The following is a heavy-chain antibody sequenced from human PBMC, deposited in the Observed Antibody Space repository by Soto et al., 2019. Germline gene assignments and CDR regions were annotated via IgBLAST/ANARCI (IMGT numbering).Heavy chain of an antibody. D-gene: IGHD4-17*01. Sequence: GGSLRLSCAASGFTFSNYGMHWVRQAPGKGLEWVAVISYDGSNKYYGDSVKGRFTISRDNSKNTPYLQMNSLRAEDTAVYYCAKDSSTVTNLYYYNYGLDVWGQGTTVTVSS. CDR2: ISYDGSNK. V-gene: IGHV3-30*18. CDR1: GFTFSNYG. J-gene: IGHJ6*02. CDR3: AKDSSTVTNLYYYNYGLDV.